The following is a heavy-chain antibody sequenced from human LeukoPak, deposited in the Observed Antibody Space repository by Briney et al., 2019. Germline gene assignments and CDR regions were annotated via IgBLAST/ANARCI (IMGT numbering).Heavy chain of an antibody. Sequence: GGSLRLSCAASGFTFSSYAMSWVRQAPGKGPEWVSAISGSGGSTYYADSVKGRFTISRDNSKNTLYLQMNSLRAEDTAVYYCAAEMLSVPDAFDIWGQGTMVTVSS. V-gene: IGHV3-23*01. CDR1: GFTFSSYA. J-gene: IGHJ3*02. CDR3: AAEMLSVPDAFDI. D-gene: IGHD5-24*01. CDR2: ISGSGGST.